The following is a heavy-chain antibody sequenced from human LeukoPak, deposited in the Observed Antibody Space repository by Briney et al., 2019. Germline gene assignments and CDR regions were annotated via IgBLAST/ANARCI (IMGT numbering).Heavy chain of an antibody. J-gene: IGHJ5*02. Sequence: RSSETLSLTCSVSGGSISSSSYYWGWIRQPPGKGLEWIGTIYYSGSTYYNPSLKSRVTISVDTSKNQLSLKLSSVTAADTAVYYCARESDRYCISTSCPNWYDPWGQGTLVTVSS. V-gene: IGHV4-39*07. D-gene: IGHD2-2*01. CDR1: GGSISSSSYY. CDR3: ARESDRYCISTSCPNWYDP. CDR2: IYYSGST.